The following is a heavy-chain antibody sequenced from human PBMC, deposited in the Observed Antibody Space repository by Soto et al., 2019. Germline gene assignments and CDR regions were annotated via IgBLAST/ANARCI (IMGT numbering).Heavy chain of an antibody. J-gene: IGHJ4*02. CDR3: ARLYSGYDSVYFDY. CDR1: GGSISSYY. D-gene: IGHD5-12*01. V-gene: IGHV4-59*08. Sequence: KPSETLSLTCTVSGGSISSYYWSWIRQPPGKGLEWIGYIYYSGSTNYNPSLKSRVTISVDTSKNQFSLKLSSVTAADTAVYYCARLYSGYDSVYFDYWGQGTLVTVSS. CDR2: IYYSGST.